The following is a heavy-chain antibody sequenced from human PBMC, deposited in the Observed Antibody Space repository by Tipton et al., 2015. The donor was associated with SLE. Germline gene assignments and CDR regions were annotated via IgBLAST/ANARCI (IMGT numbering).Heavy chain of an antibody. CDR1: GGSISSNY. Sequence: TLSLTCSVSGGSISSNYWIWIRQPPGKGLEWIGYISDGGSTNYNPSLKSRVSMLVDSSKNQFSLKLNSVTPEDTAVYYCARLVGGSVDYWGQGTLVTVSS. D-gene: IGHD2-8*02. CDR2: ISDGGST. V-gene: IGHV4-59*12. CDR3: ARLVGGSVDY. J-gene: IGHJ4*02.